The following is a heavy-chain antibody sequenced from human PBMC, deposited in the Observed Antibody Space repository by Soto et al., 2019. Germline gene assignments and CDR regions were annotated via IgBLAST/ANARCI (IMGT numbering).Heavy chain of an antibody. D-gene: IGHD6-6*01. J-gene: IGHJ4*02. CDR1: GGSISSDDYY. CDR2: IYYSGST. V-gene: IGHV4-30-4*01. CDR3: ARDRSNSPDYFDY. Sequence: SETLSLTCTVSGGSISSDDYYWSWIRQPPGKGLEWIGYIYYSGSTSYNPSLKSRLTISLDTSKNQFSLKLSSVSDADTAVYYCARDRSNSPDYFDYWGQGTLVTVSS.